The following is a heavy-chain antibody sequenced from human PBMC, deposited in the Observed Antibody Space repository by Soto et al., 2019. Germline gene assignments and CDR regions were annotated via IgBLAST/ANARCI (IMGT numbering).Heavy chain of an antibody. CDR3: AKESLFPSIRGIITN. D-gene: IGHD3-10*01. CDR1: GFTVSYNY. J-gene: IGHJ4*02. CDR2: IYRGGDT. Sequence: PGGSVRLSCAVSGFTVSYNYMNWVRQAPGKGLEWVSVIYRGGDTFYAESVKGRFTISRDNSKNTVFLKMNSLRADDTAVYFCAKESLFPSIRGIITNGGQGVGVNLSS. V-gene: IGHV3-53*05.